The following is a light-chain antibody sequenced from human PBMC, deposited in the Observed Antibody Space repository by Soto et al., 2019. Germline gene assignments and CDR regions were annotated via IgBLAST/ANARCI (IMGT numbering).Light chain of an antibody. CDR2: AAS. CDR1: QSITSH. CDR3: QQLNSYPFT. Sequence: DIQMTQSPSTLSASVGDRVTITCRASQSITSHLAWYQQKPGKAPNLLIYAASTLQSGVPSRFSGSGSGTDFTLTISSLQPEDFATYYCQQLNSYPFTFGPGTKVDIK. V-gene: IGKV1-9*01. J-gene: IGKJ3*01.